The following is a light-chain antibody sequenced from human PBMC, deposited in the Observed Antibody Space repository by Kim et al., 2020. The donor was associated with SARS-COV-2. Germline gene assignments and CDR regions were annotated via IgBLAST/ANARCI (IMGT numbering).Light chain of an antibody. V-gene: IGLV3-19*01. J-gene: IGLJ2*01. Sequence: SSELTQDPAVSVALGQTVRITCQGDSLRSYYATWYQQKPGQAPIVVIHGKNNRPSGIPDRFSGSSSGNTASLTITGTQAGDEADYYCNSRDSNDNVVFGGGTKVTVL. CDR1: SLRSYY. CDR2: GKN. CDR3: NSRDSNDNVV.